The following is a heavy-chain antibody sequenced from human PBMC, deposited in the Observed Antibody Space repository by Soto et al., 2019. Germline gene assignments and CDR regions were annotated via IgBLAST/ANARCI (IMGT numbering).Heavy chain of an antibody. D-gene: IGHD5-12*01. CDR2: ISSSSSYI. V-gene: IGHV3-21*01. CDR3: ARDGYNPRDAFDI. Sequence: GSLRLSCAASGFTFSSYSMNWVRQAPGKGLEWVSSISSSSSYIYYADSVKGRFTISRDNAKNSLYLQMNSLRAEDTAVYYCARDGYNPRDAFDIWGQGTMVTVSS. J-gene: IGHJ3*02. CDR1: GFTFSSYS.